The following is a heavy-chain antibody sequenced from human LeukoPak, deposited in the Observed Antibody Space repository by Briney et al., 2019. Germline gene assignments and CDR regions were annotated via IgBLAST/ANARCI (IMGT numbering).Heavy chain of an antibody. V-gene: IGHV1-8*01. CDR1: GYTFTSYD. CDR2: MNPNSGNT. CDR3: ARALLGYQLLESTT. Sequence: ASVTVSCKASGYTFTSYDINWVRQAPGQGLEWMGWMNPNSGNTGYAQKFQGRVTMTRNTSISTAYMELSSLRSEDTAVYYCARALLGYQLLESTTWGQGTLVTVSS. J-gene: IGHJ5*02. D-gene: IGHD2-2*01.